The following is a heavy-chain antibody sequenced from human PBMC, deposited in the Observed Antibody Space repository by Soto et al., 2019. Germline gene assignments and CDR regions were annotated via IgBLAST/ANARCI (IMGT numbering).Heavy chain of an antibody. CDR1: GGSFSGYY. CDR2: INHSGGT. CDR3: ARGARSSSWYFGGYYYYYGMDV. V-gene: IGHV4-34*01. Sequence: SETLSLTCAVYGGSFSGYYWSGRRQPPGKGLEWSGEINHSGGTNYNPSLKSRVTISVDTSKNQFSLKLSSVTAADTAVYYCARGARSSSWYFGGYYYYYGMDVWGQGTSVTVSS. D-gene: IGHD6-13*01. J-gene: IGHJ6*02.